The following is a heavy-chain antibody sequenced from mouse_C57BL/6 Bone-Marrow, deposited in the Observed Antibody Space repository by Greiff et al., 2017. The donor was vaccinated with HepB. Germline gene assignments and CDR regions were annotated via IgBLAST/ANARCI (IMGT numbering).Heavy chain of an antibody. CDR1: GYTFTSYG. CDR2: IYIGNGYT. CDR3: ARLGTTVVEDY. Sequence: VQLKESGAELVRPGSSVKMSCKTSGYTFTSYGINWVKQRPGQGLEWIGYIYIGNGYTDYNEKFKGKATLTSDTSSSTDYMQLSSRTSEDSAIYCYARLGTTVVEDYWGQGTTLTVSS. D-gene: IGHD1-1*01. J-gene: IGHJ2*01. V-gene: IGHV1-58*01.